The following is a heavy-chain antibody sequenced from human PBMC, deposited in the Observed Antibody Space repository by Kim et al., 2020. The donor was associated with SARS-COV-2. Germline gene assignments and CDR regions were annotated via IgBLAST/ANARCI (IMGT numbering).Heavy chain of an antibody. D-gene: IGHD3-10*02. V-gene: IGHV3-23*01. Sequence: DYADSVGGRFIISRDSSKNTLYLQMSSVTAEDTAVYYCARVFYVIAYWGQGTQVTVSS. J-gene: IGHJ4*02. CDR3: ARVFYVIAY.